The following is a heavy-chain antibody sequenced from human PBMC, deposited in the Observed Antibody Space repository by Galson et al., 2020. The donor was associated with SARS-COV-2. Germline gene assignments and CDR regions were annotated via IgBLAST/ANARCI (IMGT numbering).Heavy chain of an antibody. J-gene: IGHJ6*02. CDR3: ARQLNSYYYGMDV. V-gene: IGHV4-4*02. Sequence: SETLSLTCAVSGGSISSTNWWSWVRQPPGKGLEWIGEIYHDGSTNYNPSLKSRVTISEDTSKNQFSLKVSSVTAADTAVYYCARQLNSYYYGMDVWGQGTTVTVSS. CDR1: GGSISSTNW. CDR2: IYHDGST.